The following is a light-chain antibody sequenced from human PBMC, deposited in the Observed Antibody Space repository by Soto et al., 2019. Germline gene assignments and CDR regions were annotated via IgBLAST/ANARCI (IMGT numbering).Light chain of an antibody. V-gene: IGKV3D-11*01. CDR3: HQRQSWQRT. Sequence: EIVLTQSPSTLSSLPVDRVTLSCRASQYINTRLAWYQHRPGQAPRLLIYQTSLRAAGIPARFSASGSGTDLTLTISDVQPEDFALYYCHQRQSWQRTLGQGPKVDIK. CDR2: QTS. J-gene: IGKJ1*01. CDR1: QYINTR.